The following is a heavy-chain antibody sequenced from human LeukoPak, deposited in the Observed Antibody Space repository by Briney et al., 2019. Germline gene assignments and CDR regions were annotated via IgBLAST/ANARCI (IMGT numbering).Heavy chain of an antibody. CDR1: GFTFSSYA. CDR3: AKGLRSSSLQPGMDV. Sequence: PGGSLILSCVASGFTFSSYAMSWVRQAPEKGLEWVSGVSGSGGSTYYADSVKGRFTISRDKSENTLYLQMNSLRAEDTAVYYCAKGLRSSSLQPGMDVWGQGTTVTVSS. CDR2: VSGSGGST. V-gene: IGHV3-23*01. D-gene: IGHD6-13*01. J-gene: IGHJ6*02.